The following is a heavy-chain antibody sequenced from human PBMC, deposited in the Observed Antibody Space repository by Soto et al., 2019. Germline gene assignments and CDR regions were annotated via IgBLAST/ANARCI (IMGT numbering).Heavy chain of an antibody. Sequence: QVQLVQSGAEVKKPGASVKVSCKASGYTFTGYYMHWVRQAPGQGLEWMGWINPNSGGTNYAQKFQGWVTMTRDTSISTAYMELSRLRSDDTAVYYCAIAPHFWSGYSGGYGMDVWGQGTTVTVSS. J-gene: IGHJ6*02. CDR3: AIAPHFWSGYSGGYGMDV. V-gene: IGHV1-2*04. CDR1: GYTFTGYY. D-gene: IGHD3-3*01. CDR2: INPNSGGT.